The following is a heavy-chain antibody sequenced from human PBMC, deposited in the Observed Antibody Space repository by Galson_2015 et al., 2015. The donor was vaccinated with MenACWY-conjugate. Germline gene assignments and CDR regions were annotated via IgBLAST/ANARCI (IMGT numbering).Heavy chain of an antibody. CDR3: ARHPPGGRGMDV. V-gene: IGHV5-51*01. CDR2: IPPIDSKT. Sequence: QSGAEVKKPGESLTISCKGSGYNFITYWIGWVRQMPGKGLEWVGLIPPIDSKTRYSPAFEGQVTISADKSISTAYLQWNSLQASDTAMYYCARHPPGGRGMDVWGQGTTVTVSS. CDR1: GYNFITYW. D-gene: IGHD1-26*01. J-gene: IGHJ6*02.